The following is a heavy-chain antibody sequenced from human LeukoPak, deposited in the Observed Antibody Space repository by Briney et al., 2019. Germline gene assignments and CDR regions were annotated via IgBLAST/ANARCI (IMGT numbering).Heavy chain of an antibody. V-gene: IGHV3-30*02. Sequence: PGGSLRLSCAASGFTFSSYGMHWVRQAPGKGLEWVAVISYDGSNKYYADSVKGRFTISRDNSKNTLYLQMNSLRAEDTAVYYCAKDSAAAAGHRIPYYFDYWGQGTLVTVSS. D-gene: IGHD6-13*01. CDR1: GFTFSSYG. CDR2: ISYDGSNK. J-gene: IGHJ4*02. CDR3: AKDSAAAAGHRIPYYFDY.